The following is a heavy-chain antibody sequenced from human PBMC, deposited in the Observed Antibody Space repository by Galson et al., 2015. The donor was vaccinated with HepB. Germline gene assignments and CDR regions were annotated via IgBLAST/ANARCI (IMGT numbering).Heavy chain of an antibody. J-gene: IGHJ4*02. Sequence: SLRLSCAASGFTFSNYSMNWVRQAPGKGLEWVSFISSSSSHIYYADSVKGRFTISRDNAKNSLYLQMNSLRAEDTAMYYCAREDDNSWTGYSHFDYWGQGTLVTVSS. D-gene: IGHD3/OR15-3a*01. V-gene: IGHV3-21*01. CDR1: GFTFSNYS. CDR3: AREDDNSWTGYSHFDY. CDR2: ISSSSSHI.